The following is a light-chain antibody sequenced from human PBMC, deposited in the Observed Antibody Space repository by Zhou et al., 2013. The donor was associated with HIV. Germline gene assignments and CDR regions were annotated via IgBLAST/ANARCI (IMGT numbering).Light chain of an antibody. Sequence: DIQLTQSPSSVSASVGDRVTITCRASQGIGSWLAWYQQIPGTAPKLLIYGASSLPRGVPSRFSGSGSGTDFTLTITSLQPEDFATYYCQQANSFPYTFGPGDRSW. V-gene: IGKV1-12*01. CDR2: GAS. CDR1: QGIGSW. CDR3: QQANSFPYT. J-gene: IGKJ2*01.